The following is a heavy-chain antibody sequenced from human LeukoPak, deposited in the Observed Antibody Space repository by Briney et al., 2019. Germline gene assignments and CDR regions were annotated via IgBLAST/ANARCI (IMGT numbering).Heavy chain of an antibody. CDR3: ARQYYDILTGYSNYYFDY. Sequence: PGGSLRLSCAASGFTFSSYSMNWVRQAPGKGLEWVSYISSSSSTIYYADSVKGRFTISRDNAKNSLYLQMNSLRAEDTAVYYCARQYYDILTGYSNYYFDYWGQGTLVTVSS. CDR2: ISSSSSTI. J-gene: IGHJ4*02. V-gene: IGHV3-48*04. CDR1: GFTFSSYS. D-gene: IGHD3-9*01.